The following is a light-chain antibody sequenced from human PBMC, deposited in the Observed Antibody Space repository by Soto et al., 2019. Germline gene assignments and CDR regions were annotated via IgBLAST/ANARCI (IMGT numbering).Light chain of an antibody. V-gene: IGLV1-40*01. Sequence: QSVLTQPPSVSGAPGQRVTISCTGSSSNIGTGYDVHWYQQLPGTAPKLLIYGNNNRPSGVPDRFSGSKSGTSASLAITGLQAEDEATYYCAAWDDSLNGRVFGGGTKLTVL. CDR1: SSNIGTGYD. J-gene: IGLJ3*02. CDR3: AAWDDSLNGRV. CDR2: GNN.